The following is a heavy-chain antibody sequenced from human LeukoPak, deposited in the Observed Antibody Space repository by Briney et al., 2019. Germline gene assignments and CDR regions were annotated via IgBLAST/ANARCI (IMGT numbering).Heavy chain of an antibody. D-gene: IGHD5-24*01. V-gene: IGHV1-18*04. CDR3: ARDSSRWLQDY. J-gene: IGHJ4*02. CDR1: GYTFTSYG. CDR2: ISAYNGNT. Sequence: ASVTVSCKASGYTFTSYGISWVRQAPGQGLEWMGWISAYNGNTNYAQKLQGRVTMTTDTSTSTAYMELRSLRSDDTAMYYCARDSSRWLQDYWGQGTLVTVSS.